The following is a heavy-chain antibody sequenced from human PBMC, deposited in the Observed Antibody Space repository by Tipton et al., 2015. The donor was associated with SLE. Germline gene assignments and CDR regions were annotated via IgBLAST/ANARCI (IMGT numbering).Heavy chain of an antibody. Sequence: TLSLTCTVSGGSISSSSYYWGWIRQPPGKGLGRIGSIHYSGSTSYNSSLESRVTISIDTSKSQFSLKLSSVTASDMAEYYCAGTSSSGWYVIDYWGQGTLVTVSS. J-gene: IGHJ4*02. CDR2: IHYSGST. V-gene: IGHV4-39*01. CDR1: GGSISSSSYY. CDR3: AGTSSSGWYVIDY. D-gene: IGHD6-19*01.